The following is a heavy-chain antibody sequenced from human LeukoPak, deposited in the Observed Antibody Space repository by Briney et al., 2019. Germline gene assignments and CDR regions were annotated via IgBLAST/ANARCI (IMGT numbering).Heavy chain of an antibody. CDR3: AREGIAAAGTYDY. Sequence: PSETLSLTCAVSGYSISSGYYWGWIRQPPGEGLEWIGSIYHSGSPYYNPSLKSRVTISVDTSKNQFSLKLSSVTAADTAVYYCAREGIAAAGTYDYWGQGTLVTVSS. CDR1: GYSISSGYY. J-gene: IGHJ4*02. CDR2: IYHSGSP. D-gene: IGHD6-13*01. V-gene: IGHV4-38-2*02.